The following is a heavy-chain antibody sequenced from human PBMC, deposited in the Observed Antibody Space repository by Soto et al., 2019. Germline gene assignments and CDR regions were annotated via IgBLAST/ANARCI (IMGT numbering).Heavy chain of an antibody. CDR1: GGSINSYY. Sequence: SETLSLTCTVSGGSINSYYWSWIRQPPGKGLEWIGYTYYSGSTNYNPSLKSRVTISVDTSKNQFSLKLTSVTAADTAVYYCARDPGGAAVTYFDYRGQGTLVTVSS. J-gene: IGHJ4*02. D-gene: IGHD6-13*01. CDR3: ARDPGGAAVTYFDY. CDR2: TYYSGST. V-gene: IGHV4-59*01.